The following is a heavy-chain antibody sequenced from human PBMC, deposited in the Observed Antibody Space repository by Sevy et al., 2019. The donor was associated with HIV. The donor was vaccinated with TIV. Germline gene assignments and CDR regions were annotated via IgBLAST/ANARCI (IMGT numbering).Heavy chain of an antibody. V-gene: IGHV4-61*01. J-gene: IGHJ4*02. CDR2: ISYIGST. CDR1: GGSLSSGSYY. D-gene: IGHD6-13*01. Sequence: SETLSLTCTVSGGSLSSGSYYWSWIRQPPGKGLEWIGYISYIGSTNYNPSLKSRVTISVDTSKNQLSLRLTSVTAADRAVYYCVRDRIAAAGGYFDNWGQGTLVTVSS. CDR3: VRDRIAAAGGYFDN.